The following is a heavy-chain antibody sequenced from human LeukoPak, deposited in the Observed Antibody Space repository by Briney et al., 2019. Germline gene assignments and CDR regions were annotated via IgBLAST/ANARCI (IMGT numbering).Heavy chain of an antibody. J-gene: IGHJ4*02. CDR2: ISSSSSTI. Sequence: GGSLRLSCAASGFTFSNYSMNWVRQAPGKGLEWVSYISSSSSTIYYADSVKGRFTISRDNAKNSLYLQMNSLRAEDTAVYYCARHGPPGAYYDYVWGSYRHDPFDYWGQGTLVTVSS. V-gene: IGHV3-48*01. CDR1: GFTFSNYS. D-gene: IGHD3-16*02. CDR3: ARHGPPGAYYDYVWGSYRHDPFDY.